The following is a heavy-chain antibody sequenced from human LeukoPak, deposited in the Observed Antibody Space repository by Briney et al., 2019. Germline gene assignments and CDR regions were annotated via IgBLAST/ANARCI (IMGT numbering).Heavy chain of an antibody. J-gene: IGHJ4*02. V-gene: IGHV3-7*05. CDR3: AGGSGWLIDS. CDR1: GFTFSTYY. CDR2: IKQDGSEK. Sequence: GGSLRLSCAASGFTFSTYYMAWVRQAPGKGLEWVANIKQDGSEKFYVDSVKGRFTISRDNGGNSLYLQMNSLRAEDTAVYYCAGGSGWLIDSWGRGTLVTVSS. D-gene: IGHD6-19*01.